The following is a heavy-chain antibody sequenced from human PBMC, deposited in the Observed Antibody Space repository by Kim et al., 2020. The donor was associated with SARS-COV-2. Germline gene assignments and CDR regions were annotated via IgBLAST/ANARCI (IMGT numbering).Heavy chain of an antibody. V-gene: IGHV3-74*01. Sequence: GGSLRLSCAASGFTFSSYWMHWVRQAPGKGLVWVSRINSDGSGTSYADSVKGRFTISRDNAKNTLYLQMNSLRAEDTAVYYCARATYYYDSSGYFGDAFDIWGQGTMVTVSS. J-gene: IGHJ3*02. CDR1: GFTFSSYW. D-gene: IGHD3-22*01. CDR3: ARATYYYDSSGYFGDAFDI. CDR2: INSDGSGT.